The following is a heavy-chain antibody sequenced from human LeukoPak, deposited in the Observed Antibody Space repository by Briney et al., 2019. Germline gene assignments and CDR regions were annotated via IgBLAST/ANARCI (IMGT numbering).Heavy chain of an antibody. CDR1: GSTFGTSW. J-gene: IGHJ4*02. CDR2: ISPDGSAT. Sequence: SCETSGSTFGTSWMAWVRPAPGKGLEWVANISPDGSATFYVDSVRGRFTISRDNAKSSLHLQMYSLRADDTAVYYCAKSIDSWGQGTLVTVSS. CDR3: AKSIDS. V-gene: IGHV3-7*01.